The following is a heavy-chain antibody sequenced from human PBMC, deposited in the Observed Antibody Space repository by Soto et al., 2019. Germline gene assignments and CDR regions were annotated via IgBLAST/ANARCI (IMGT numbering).Heavy chain of an antibody. CDR1: GGTFSSYA. CDR3: ASFPKAVAGLTLYYYGMDV. CDR2: IIPIFGTA. Sequence: GASVKVSCKASGGTFSSYAISWVRQAPGQGLEWMGGIIPIFGTANYAQKFQGRVTITADKSTSTAYMELSSLRSEDTAVYYCASFPKAVAGLTLYYYGMDVWGQGTTVTVSS. J-gene: IGHJ6*02. D-gene: IGHD6-19*01. V-gene: IGHV1-69*06.